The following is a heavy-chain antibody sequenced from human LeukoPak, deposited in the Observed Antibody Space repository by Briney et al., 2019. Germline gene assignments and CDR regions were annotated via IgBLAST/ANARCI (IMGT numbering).Heavy chain of an antibody. D-gene: IGHD5-24*01. CDR1: GYTFTSYG. CDR2: ISPYNGNT. CDR3: AREMATIVNQFDY. Sequence: ASVKVSCKASGYTFTSYGISWVRQAPGQGLEWMGWISPYNGNTNYAQKLQGRVTMTTDASTTTAYMELRSLRSDDTAVYYCAREMATIVNQFDYWGQGTLVTVPS. J-gene: IGHJ4*02. V-gene: IGHV1-18*01.